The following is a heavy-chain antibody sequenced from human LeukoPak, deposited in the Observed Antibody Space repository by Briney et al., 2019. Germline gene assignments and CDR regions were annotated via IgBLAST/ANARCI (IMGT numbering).Heavy chain of an antibody. J-gene: IGHJ3*02. CDR2: INHSGST. CDR1: GGSISSGGYY. CDR3: ARGQGYCSGGSCYRAYDAFDI. V-gene: IGHV4-39*07. D-gene: IGHD2-15*01. Sequence: PSETLSLTCTVSGGSISSGGYYWSWIRQPPGKGLEWIGEINHSGSTNYNPSLKSRVTISVDTSKNQFSLKLSSVTAADTAVYYCARGQGYCSGGSCYRAYDAFDIWGQGTMVTVSS.